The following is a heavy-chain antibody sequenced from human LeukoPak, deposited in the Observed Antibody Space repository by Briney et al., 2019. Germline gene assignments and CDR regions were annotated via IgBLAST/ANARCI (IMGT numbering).Heavy chain of an antibody. CDR1: GGSISSYY. V-gene: IGHV4-59*08. CDR3: ARYIDY. CDR2: IYYSGTT. J-gene: IGHJ4*02. Sequence: SETLSLTCTVSGGSISSYYWSWIRQPPGKGLEWIGFIYYSGTTNYNPSLESRVTISIDTSKNQFSLKLTSVTAADTAVYYCARYIDYWGQGTLVTVTS.